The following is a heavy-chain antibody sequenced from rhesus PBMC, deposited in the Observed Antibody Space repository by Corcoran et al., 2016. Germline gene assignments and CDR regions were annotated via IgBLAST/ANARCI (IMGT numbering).Heavy chain of an antibody. CDR2: SNPYNGNT. V-gene: IGHV1S2*01. CDR1: GYTFTDYY. Sequence: QVQLVQSGAEVKKPGSSVKVSCKASGYTFTDYYMHWVRQAPRQGLEWKGWSNPYNGNTKYAQKFQGRVTMTRGTSTSTAYMELSSLRSEDTAVYYCARDSPYRDKYFDLWGPGTPITISS. CDR3: ARDSPYRDKYFDL. J-gene: IGHJ2*01. D-gene: IGHD4-23*01.